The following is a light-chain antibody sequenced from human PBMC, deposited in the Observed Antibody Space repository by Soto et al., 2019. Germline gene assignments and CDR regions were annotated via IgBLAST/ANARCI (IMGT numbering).Light chain of an antibody. CDR3: QQRRKWPRT. V-gene: IGKV3-11*01. Sequence: IVLTQSPATLSLSPGKRATLSCRASQTISSYLIWYQQKPAQAPRLLIYDVSNRATGIPARFSGSGSGTDFTLTISSLEPEDFAIYYCQQRRKWPRTFGQGNKVEIK. J-gene: IGKJ1*01. CDR2: DVS. CDR1: QTISSY.